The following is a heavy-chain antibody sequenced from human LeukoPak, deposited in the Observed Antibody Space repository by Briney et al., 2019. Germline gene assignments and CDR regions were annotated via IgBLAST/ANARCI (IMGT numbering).Heavy chain of an antibody. CDR3: ARDPGDGYSVWYFDL. Sequence: SETLSLTCTVSGGSINKYHWSWIRQPPGKGLEWIGYIYYTGSTSYNPSLKSRVTISVDTSKNQFSLRVSSVTAADTALYYCARDPGDGYSVWYFDLWGRGTLVTVSS. V-gene: IGHV4-59*01. CDR2: IYYTGST. D-gene: IGHD5-24*01. J-gene: IGHJ2*01. CDR1: GGSINKYH.